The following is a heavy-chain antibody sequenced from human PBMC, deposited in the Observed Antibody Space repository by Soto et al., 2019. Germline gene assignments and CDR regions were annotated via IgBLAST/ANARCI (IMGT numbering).Heavy chain of an antibody. CDR2: ISAYNGNT. D-gene: IGHD3-9*01. CDR1: GYTFTGYG. J-gene: IGHJ3*02. V-gene: IGHV1-18*01. Sequence: GASVKVSCKASGYTFTGYGISWVRQAPGQGLEWMGWISAYNGNTNYAQKLQGRVTMTTDTFTSTAYMELRSLRSDDTAVYYCARDYDILTGYYRGSADAFDIWG. CDR3: ARDYDILTGYYRGSADAFDI.